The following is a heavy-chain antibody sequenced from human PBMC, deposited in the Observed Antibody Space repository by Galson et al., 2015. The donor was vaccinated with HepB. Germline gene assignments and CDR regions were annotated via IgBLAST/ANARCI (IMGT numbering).Heavy chain of an antibody. Sequence: SVKVSCKASGYIFTSYFMHWVRQAPGQGLEWMGVINPSGGGSTTYAQKFQDRVTMTKDTSTSTVYMELRSLRSEDTAVYYCAGDGAFFGSCYIVFWGQGTLVTVSS. CDR3: AGDGAFFGSCYIVF. CDR1: GYIFTSYF. J-gene: IGHJ4*02. CDR2: INPSGGGST. V-gene: IGHV1-46*01. D-gene: IGHD2-2*02.